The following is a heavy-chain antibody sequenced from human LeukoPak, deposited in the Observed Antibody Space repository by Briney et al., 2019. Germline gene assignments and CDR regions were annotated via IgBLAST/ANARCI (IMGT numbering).Heavy chain of an antibody. CDR3: ARLPMGSSGYYYIS. Sequence: PSETLSLTCIVSGGSISSSNFHWGWIRQPPGKGLECIASVSYGGSTYYNLSLKSRVTISVDTSKTQFSLKLSSVTAADTAVYFCARLPMGSSGYYYISWGQGTLVTVSS. D-gene: IGHD3-22*01. CDR2: VSYGGST. J-gene: IGHJ4*02. V-gene: IGHV4-39*01. CDR1: GGSISSSNFH.